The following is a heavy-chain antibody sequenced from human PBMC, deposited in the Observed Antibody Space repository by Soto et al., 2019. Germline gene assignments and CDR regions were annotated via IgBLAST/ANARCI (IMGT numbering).Heavy chain of an antibody. Sequence: AVPVNVSCKTSVYTFTSDFMHWVRQAPGQGLEWMGIINPSGGSTSYAQKFQGRVTMTRDTSTSTVYMELSSLRSEDTAVYYCARGGYRSSWYGGMDVWGQGTTVTVSS. CDR2: INPSGGST. J-gene: IGHJ6*02. CDR1: VYTFTSDF. D-gene: IGHD6-13*01. V-gene: IGHV1-46*01. CDR3: ARGGYRSSWYGGMDV.